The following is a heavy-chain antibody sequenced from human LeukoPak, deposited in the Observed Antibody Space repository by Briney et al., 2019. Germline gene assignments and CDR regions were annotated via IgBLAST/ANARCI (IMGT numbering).Heavy chain of an antibody. V-gene: IGHV3-30-3*01. CDR3: ATQQSSGIFDY. CDR1: GFTFSSYA. J-gene: IGHJ4*02. D-gene: IGHD6-13*01. Sequence: GGSLRLSCAASGFTFSSYAMHWVRQAPGKGLEWVAVISYDGSNKYYADSVKGRFTISRDNTKNSLYLQMNSLRAEDTAVYYCATQQSSGIFDYWGQGTLVTVSS. CDR2: ISYDGSNK.